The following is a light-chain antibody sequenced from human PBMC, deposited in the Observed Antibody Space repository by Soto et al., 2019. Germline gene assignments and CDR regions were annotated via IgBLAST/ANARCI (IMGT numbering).Light chain of an antibody. CDR2: DAS. V-gene: IGKV3-11*01. J-gene: IGKJ2*01. Sequence: EIVLTQSPATLSLSPGERATLSCRASQRVSSYLAWYQQKPGQAPRLLIYDASNRATGVPARFSGSGSGTDFTLTISRLEPEDFAVYYCQQRNHWPNTFGQGTKLEI. CDR1: QRVSSY. CDR3: QQRNHWPNT.